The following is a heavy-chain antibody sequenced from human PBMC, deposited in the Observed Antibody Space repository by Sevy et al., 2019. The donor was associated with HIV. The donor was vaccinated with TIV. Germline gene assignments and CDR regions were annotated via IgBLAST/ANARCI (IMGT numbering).Heavy chain of an antibody. CDR2: ISGGSDDI. J-gene: IGHJ4*02. Sequence: GGSLRLSCVASGFIFSSYAMSWVRQAPGKGLEWVSAISGGSDDIFYADSVKGRFTISRDNSKNTLYLQMNSLRAEDTAGYYWAKRGPAWFFDYWGQGTLVTVSS. CDR1: GFIFSSYA. D-gene: IGHD3-9*01. V-gene: IGHV3-23*01. CDR3: AKRGPAWFFDY.